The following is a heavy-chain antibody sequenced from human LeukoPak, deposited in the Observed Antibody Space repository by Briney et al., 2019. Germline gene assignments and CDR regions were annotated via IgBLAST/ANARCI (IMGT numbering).Heavy chain of an antibody. CDR3: ATXGQXXXSGGXXYTSGXXXX. CDR2: ISGSGGST. CDR1: GFTFSSYA. D-gene: IGHD2-15*01. Sequence: GGSLRLSCAASGFTFSSYAMSWVRQAPGKGLEWVSAISGSGGSTYYADSVKGRFTISRDNSKNTLYLQMNSLRAEDTAVYYCATXGQXXXSGGXXYTSGXXXXWGQGXLXTVX. V-gene: IGHV3-23*01. J-gene: IGHJ4*02.